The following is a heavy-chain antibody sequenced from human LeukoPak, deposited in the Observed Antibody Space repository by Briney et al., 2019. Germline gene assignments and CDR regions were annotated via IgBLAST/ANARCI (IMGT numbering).Heavy chain of an antibody. J-gene: IGHJ2*01. CDR1: GYTFTSYG. CDR3: AMVADDWYFDL. V-gene: IGHV1-18*01. CDR2: ISAYNGNT. Sequence: AAVKVSCKASGYTFTSYGISWVRQAPGQGLEWMGWISAYNGNTNYAQKLQGRVTMTTDTSTSTAYMELRSLRSDDTAVYYCAMVADDWYFDLWGRGTLVTVSS.